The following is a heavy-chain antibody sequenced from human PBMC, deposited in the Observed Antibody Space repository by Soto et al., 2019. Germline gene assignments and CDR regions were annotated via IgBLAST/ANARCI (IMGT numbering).Heavy chain of an antibody. CDR1: GFTFSSYA. J-gene: IGHJ1*01. Sequence: EVQLLESGGGLVQPGGSLRLSCAASGFTFSSYAMSWVRQAPGKGLEWVSAISGSGGSTYYADSVKGRFTISRDNSKNTLYLQMNSLRAEDTAVYYCAKALGYCSSTSCDGYFQHWGQGTLVTVSS. V-gene: IGHV3-23*01. CDR3: AKALGYCSSTSCDGYFQH. D-gene: IGHD2-2*01. CDR2: ISGSGGST.